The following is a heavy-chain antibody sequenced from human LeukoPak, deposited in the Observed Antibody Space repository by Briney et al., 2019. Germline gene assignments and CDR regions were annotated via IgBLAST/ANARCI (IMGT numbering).Heavy chain of an antibody. CDR1: GFTFTSYW. Sequence: GGSLRLSCAASGFTFTSYWMHWVRQAAGTGLVWLSRIDHDGSGTNYADSVRGRFTISRDNSKNTLYLQMNSLRAEDTAVYYCAKTHGSGSYYPLYNWSDPWGQGTLVTVSS. V-gene: IGHV3-74*01. CDR2: IDHDGSGT. D-gene: IGHD3-10*01. J-gene: IGHJ5*02. CDR3: AKTHGSGSYYPLYNWSDP.